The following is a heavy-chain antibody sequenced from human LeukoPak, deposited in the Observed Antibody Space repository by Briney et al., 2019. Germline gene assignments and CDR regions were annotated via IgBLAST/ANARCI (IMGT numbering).Heavy chain of an antibody. V-gene: IGHV1-69*05. CDR3: ARDLGVGAAPYFDY. CDR1: GGTFSSYA. Sequence: SVKVSCKASGGTFSSYAISWVRQAPGQGLESMGGIIPIFGTANYAQKFQGRITITMDESTSTAYMELSSLRSEDTAVYYCARDLGVGAAPYFDYWGQGTLVTFSS. CDR2: IIPIFGTA. D-gene: IGHD1-26*01. J-gene: IGHJ4*02.